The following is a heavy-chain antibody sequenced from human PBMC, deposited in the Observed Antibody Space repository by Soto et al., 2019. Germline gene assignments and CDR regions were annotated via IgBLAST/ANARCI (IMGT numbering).Heavy chain of an antibody. CDR3: AREGLGSSALY. CDR2: MYSNGIT. J-gene: IGHJ4*02. Sequence: PSETLSLTCTVSGGSVSSASYYWSWIRQPPGKGLEWIGYMYSNGITNYNPSLKSRVTISVDTSKNQFSLKLTSVTAADTAVYYCAREGLGSSALYWGQGTLVTV. CDR1: GGSVSSASYY. V-gene: IGHV4-61*01. D-gene: IGHD3-10*01.